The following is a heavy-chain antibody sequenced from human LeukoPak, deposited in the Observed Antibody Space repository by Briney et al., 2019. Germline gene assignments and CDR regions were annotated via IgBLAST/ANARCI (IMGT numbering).Heavy chain of an antibody. J-gene: IGHJ4*02. CDR1: GGSFSGYY. CDR2: INHSGST. D-gene: IGHD6-13*01. V-gene: IGHV4-34*01. Sequence: SSETLSLTCAVYGGSFSGYYWRWIRQPPGKGLEWIGGINHSGSTNYNPSLKSRVTISVDTSKNQFSLKLSSVTAADTAVYYCARGWPPYSSSWYYFDYWGQGTLVTVSS. CDR3: ARGWPPYSSSWYYFDY.